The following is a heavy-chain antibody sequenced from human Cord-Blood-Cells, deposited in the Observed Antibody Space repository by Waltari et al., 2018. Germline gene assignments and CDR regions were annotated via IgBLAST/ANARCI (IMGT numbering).Heavy chain of an antibody. CDR1: GYTFTGYY. Sequence: QVQLVQSGAEVKKPGASVKVSCKASGYTFTGYYMHWVRQAPGQGLEWMGWINPNGGGTNYAQKFQGRVTMTRDTSISTAYMELSRLRSDDTAVYYCASDPYGSGIVIDYWGQGTLVTVSS. CDR2: INPNGGGT. V-gene: IGHV1-2*02. D-gene: IGHD3-10*01. CDR3: ASDPYGSGIVIDY. J-gene: IGHJ4*02.